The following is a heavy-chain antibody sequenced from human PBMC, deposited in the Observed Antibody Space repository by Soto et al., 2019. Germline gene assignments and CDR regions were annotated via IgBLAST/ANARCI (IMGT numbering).Heavy chain of an antibody. V-gene: IGHV1-18*01. CDR3: ARDSPEEQLEILAEAFDI. J-gene: IGHJ3*02. Sequence: ASVKVSCKASGYTFTSYGISWVRQAPGQGLEWMGWISAYNGNTNYAQKLQGRVTMTTDISTSTAYMELRSLRTDDTAIYYCARDSPEEQLEILAEAFDIWGQGTMVTVSS. CDR1: GYTFTSYG. CDR2: ISAYNGNT. D-gene: IGHD1-1*01.